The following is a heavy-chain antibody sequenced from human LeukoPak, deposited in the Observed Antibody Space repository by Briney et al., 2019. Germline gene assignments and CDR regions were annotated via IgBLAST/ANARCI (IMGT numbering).Heavy chain of an antibody. J-gene: IGHJ5*02. CDR3: ARGGYWFDP. CDR1: GFIFSSYW. Sequence: QPGGSLRLSCAASGFIFSSYWMHWVRQVPGKGLVWVSRINSDGSNTNYADSVKGRFTISRDNAKNTLCLQMNSLRAEDTAVYYCARGGYWFDPWGQGTLVTVSS. V-gene: IGHV3-74*01. CDR2: INSDGSNT.